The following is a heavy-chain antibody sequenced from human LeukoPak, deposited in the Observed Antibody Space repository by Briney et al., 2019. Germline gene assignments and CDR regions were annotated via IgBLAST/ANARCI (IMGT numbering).Heavy chain of an antibody. CDR2: IYYSGST. V-gene: IGHV4-30-4*01. CDR1: GGSISSGDYY. CDR3: AGVVLTGSDYPFFDY. J-gene: IGHJ4*02. D-gene: IGHD3-9*01. Sequence: PSETLSLTCTVSGGSISSGDYYWSWIRQPPGKGLEWIGYIYYSGSTYYNPFLKSRVTISVDTSKNQFSLKLSSVTAADTAVYYCAGVVLTGSDYPFFDYWGQGTLVTVSS.